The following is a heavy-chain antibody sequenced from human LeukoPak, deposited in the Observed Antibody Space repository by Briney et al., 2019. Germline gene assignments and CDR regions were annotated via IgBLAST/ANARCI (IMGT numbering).Heavy chain of an antibody. Sequence: SETLSLTCAVYGGSFSGYYWSWIRQPPGKGLEWIGEINHSGSTNYNPSLKSRVTISVDTSKNQFSLKLSSVTAADTAVYYCARVRGAFDYWGQGTLVTVSS. CDR2: INHSGST. CDR3: ARVRGAFDY. CDR1: GGSFSGYY. D-gene: IGHD3-10*01. V-gene: IGHV4-34*01. J-gene: IGHJ4*02.